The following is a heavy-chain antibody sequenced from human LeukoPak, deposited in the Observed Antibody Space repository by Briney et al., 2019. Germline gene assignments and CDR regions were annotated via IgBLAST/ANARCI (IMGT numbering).Heavy chain of an antibody. CDR2: IYYSVNT. J-gene: IGHJ4*02. Sequence: SETLSLTCTVSGGSVSSNTHYWGWIRQPPGKGLERIGTIYYSVNTYYNPSLKSRVTISVDTSKNQFSLKLSSVTAADTAVYYCAREGRITMVRGVRFDYWGQGTLVTVSS. CDR1: GGSVSSNTHY. D-gene: IGHD3-10*01. V-gene: IGHV4-39*07. CDR3: AREGRITMVRGVRFDY.